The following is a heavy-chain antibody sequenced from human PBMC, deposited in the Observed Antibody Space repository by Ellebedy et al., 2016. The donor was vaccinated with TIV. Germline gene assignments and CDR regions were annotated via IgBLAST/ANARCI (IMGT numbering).Heavy chain of an antibody. V-gene: IGHV3-11*01. J-gene: IGHJ6*02. D-gene: IGHD3-22*01. CDR2: ISSSGSTI. CDR3: ARGALVVVAYYYYGMDV. Sequence: GESLKISCAASGFTFSDYYMSWIRQAPGKGLEWVSYISSSGSTIYYADSVKGRFTISRDNAKNSLYLQMNSLRAEDTAVYYCARGALVVVAYYYYGMDVWGQGTTVTVSS. CDR1: GFTFSDYY.